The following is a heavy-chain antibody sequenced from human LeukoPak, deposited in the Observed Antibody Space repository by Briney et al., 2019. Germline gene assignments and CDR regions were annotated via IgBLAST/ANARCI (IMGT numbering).Heavy chain of an antibody. CDR2: AYFRSQWYN. CDR1: GDSVSSDRVA. CDR3: ARSQTTVAFDY. J-gene: IGHJ4*02. D-gene: IGHD6-19*01. Sequence: TSQTLSLTCAISGDSVSSDRVAWNWIRQSPSRGLEWLGRAYFRSQWYNDYAVSVQSRISMNPDTSKNQFSLQLSSVTAEDTAVYYCARSQTTVAFDYWGQGALVTVSS. V-gene: IGHV6-1*01.